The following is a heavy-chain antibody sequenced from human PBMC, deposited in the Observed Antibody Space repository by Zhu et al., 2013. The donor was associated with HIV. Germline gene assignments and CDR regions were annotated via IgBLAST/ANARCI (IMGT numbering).Heavy chain of an antibody. CDR1: GFTFSSYG. D-gene: IGHD6-13*01. V-gene: IGHV3-33*01. CDR2: IWYDGSNK. J-gene: IGHJ3*02. CDR3: ARAVRAAAGTSPDAFDI. Sequence: VQLVESGGGVVQPGRSLRLSCAASGFTFSSYGMHWVRQAPGKGLEWVAVIWYDGSNKYYADSVKGRFTISRDNSKNTLYLQMNSLRAEDTAVYYCARAVRAAAGTSPDAFDIWGQGDNGHRLF.